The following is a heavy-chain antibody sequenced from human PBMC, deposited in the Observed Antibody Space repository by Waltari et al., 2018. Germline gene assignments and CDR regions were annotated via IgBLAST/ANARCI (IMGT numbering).Heavy chain of an antibody. CDR1: W. D-gene: IGHD3-9*01. Sequence: WGIWVRQPPGKGLEWIGEISHSETTNYSPSLRSRVTISMDKSKNQISLDLTSVTASDTAVYYCASGGLRNFDWAWGQGTLVTVSS. J-gene: IGHJ5*02. CDR3: ASGGLRNFDWA. CDR2: ISHSETT. V-gene: IGHV4-4*02.